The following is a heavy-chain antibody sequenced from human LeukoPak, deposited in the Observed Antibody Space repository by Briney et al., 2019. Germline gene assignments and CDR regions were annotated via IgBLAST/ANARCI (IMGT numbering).Heavy chain of an antibody. CDR2: VYTTGST. D-gene: IGHD2-15*01. CDR1: SGSIRGYY. Sequence: SETLSLTCSVSSGSIRGYYWSWIRQPAGKGLEWIGRVYTTGSTNYNPSLKSRVTMSVDTSKNHFSLKMTSVTAADTAVYYCARGRRGDGMDVWGQGTTVTVSS. V-gene: IGHV4-4*07. J-gene: IGHJ6*02. CDR3: ARGRRGDGMDV.